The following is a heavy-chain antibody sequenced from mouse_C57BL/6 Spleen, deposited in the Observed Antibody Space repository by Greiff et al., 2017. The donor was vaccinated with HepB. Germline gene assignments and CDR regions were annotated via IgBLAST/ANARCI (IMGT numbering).Heavy chain of an antibody. J-gene: IGHJ2*01. CDR1: GYTFTDYY. V-gene: IGHV1-76*01. CDR2: IYPGSGNT. CDR3: ARGGGFDY. Sequence: QVQLQQSGAELVRPGASVKLSCKASGYTFTDYYINWVKQRPGQGLEWIARIYPGSGNTYYNEKFKGKAKLTAEKPSSTAYMQLSSLTSEDSAVYFCARGGGFDYWGQGTTLTVSS.